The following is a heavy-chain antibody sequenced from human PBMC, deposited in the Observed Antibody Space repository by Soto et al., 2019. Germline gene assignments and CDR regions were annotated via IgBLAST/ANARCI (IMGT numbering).Heavy chain of an antibody. CDR1: GYTFTSYY. CDR2: INPSGGST. J-gene: IGHJ6*02. D-gene: IGHD3-10*01. V-gene: IGHV1-46*01. Sequence: ASVKVSCMASGYTFTSYYMHWVRQAPGQGLEWMGIINPSGGSTSYAQKFQGRVTMTRDTSTSTVYMELSSLRPEDTAVYYCAREYTRSSGRHYYGMDVWGQGTTVTVSS. CDR3: AREYTRSSGRHYYGMDV.